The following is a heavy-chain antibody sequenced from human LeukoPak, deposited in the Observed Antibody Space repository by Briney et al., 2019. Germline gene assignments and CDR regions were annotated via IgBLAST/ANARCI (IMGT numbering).Heavy chain of an antibody. V-gene: IGHV1-2*02. CDR3: ARDYGSGSYSSEFDY. D-gene: IGHD3-10*01. CDR1: GYTFTGYY. Sequence: GASVKVSCKASGYTFTGYYMNWVRQAPGQGLEWMGWINPNSGATNYAQKFQGRVTMTRDTSISTTYMELSRLRSDGTAVYYCARDYGSGSYSSEFDYWGQGTLVTVSS. CDR2: INPNSGAT. J-gene: IGHJ4*02.